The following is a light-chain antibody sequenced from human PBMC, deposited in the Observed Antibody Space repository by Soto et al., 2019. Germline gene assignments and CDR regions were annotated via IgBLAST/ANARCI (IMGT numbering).Light chain of an antibody. CDR3: QQRNDWPLN. J-gene: IGKJ5*01. Sequence: EVVMTRSPGTLSVSLGESATLSCRASQSVSSYLAWYQQKPGQAPRLLIYDASNRATGIPARFSGSGSGTDFILTISSLEPEDSGVYYCQQRNDWPLNFGQGTRLEIK. V-gene: IGKV3-11*01. CDR1: QSVSSY. CDR2: DAS.